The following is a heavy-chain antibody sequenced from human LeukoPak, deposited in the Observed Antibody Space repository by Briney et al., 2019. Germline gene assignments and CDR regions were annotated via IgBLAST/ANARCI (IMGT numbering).Heavy chain of an antibody. Sequence: PGGSLRLSCAASGFTFSSYGMHWVRQAPGKGLEWVTFIGFDGSKIYYADSVKGRFTISRDNSKNTLYLQMNSLSAGDTAVYYCAKEGRGGFDIWGQGTMVTVSS. CDR2: IGFDGSKI. CDR1: GFTFSSYG. J-gene: IGHJ3*02. CDR3: AKEGRGGFDI. V-gene: IGHV3-30*02. D-gene: IGHD3-16*01.